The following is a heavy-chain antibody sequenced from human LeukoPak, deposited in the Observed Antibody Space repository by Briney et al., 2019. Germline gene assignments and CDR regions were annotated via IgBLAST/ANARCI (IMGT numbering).Heavy chain of an antibody. D-gene: IGHD2-21*01. CDR3: ARGAHRGAWLIDY. CDR2: ISASSEDI. Sequence: GGSLRPSCATSGFTFSDYAMNWVRQAPGKGLEWISFISASSEDIDYADSVKGRFTISRDNAENSLSLQMNSLTDDDTAVYYCARGAHRGAWLIDYWGQGTLVTVSS. CDR1: GFTFSDYA. J-gene: IGHJ4*02. V-gene: IGHV3-48*02.